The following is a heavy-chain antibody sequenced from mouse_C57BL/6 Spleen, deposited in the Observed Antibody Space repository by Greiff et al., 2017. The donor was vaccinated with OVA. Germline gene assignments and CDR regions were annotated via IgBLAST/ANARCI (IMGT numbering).Heavy chain of an antibody. CDR1: GFTFSDYG. V-gene: IGHV5-17*01. CDR3: ARAYYSRGMDY. J-gene: IGHJ4*01. CDR2: ISSGSSTI. D-gene: IGHD2-5*01. Sequence: EVQVVESGGGLVKPGGSLKLSCAASGFTFSDYGMHWVRQAPEKGLEWVAYISSGSSTIYYADTVKGRFTISRDNAKNTLFLQMTSLRSEDTAMYYCARAYYSRGMDYWGQGTSVTVSS.